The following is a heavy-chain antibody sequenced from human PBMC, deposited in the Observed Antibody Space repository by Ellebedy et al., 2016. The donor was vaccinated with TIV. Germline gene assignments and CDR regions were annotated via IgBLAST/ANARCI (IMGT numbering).Heavy chain of an antibody. D-gene: IGHD6-13*01. V-gene: IGHV4-39*01. J-gene: IGHJ5*02. CDR3: ARQSSSWYVPNNWFDP. Sequence: MPSETLSPTCTVSGDSIISKSFYWGWIRQPPGKGLAWVGSIYSTGRTYYNPSLKSRVTIYVDTSTNQFSLRLSSVPAADTAVYYCARQSSSWYVPNNWFDPWGQGTLVTVSS. CDR1: GDSIISKSFY. CDR2: IYSTGRT.